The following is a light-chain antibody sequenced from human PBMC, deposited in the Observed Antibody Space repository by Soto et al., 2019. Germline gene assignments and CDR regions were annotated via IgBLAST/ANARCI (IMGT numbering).Light chain of an antibody. V-gene: IGLV2-23*02. CDR1: SSDVGSYNL. CDR3: CSYAGTSWV. Sequence: QSVLTQPASVSGSPGQSITISCTGTSSDVGSYNLVSWYQQHPGKAPKLMIYEVTKRPSGVSSRFSGSKSGNTASLTIAGLQAEDEADYFGCSYAGTSWVFGGGTKLTVL. CDR2: EVT. J-gene: IGLJ3*02.